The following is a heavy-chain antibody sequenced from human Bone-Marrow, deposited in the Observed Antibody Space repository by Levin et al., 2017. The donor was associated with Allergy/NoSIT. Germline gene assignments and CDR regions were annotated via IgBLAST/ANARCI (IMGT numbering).Heavy chain of an antibody. CDR3: ARDYYRKHDY. D-gene: IGHD3-10*01. V-gene: IGHV3-7*01. CDR2: INQDGSET. CDR1: EFTFSTSW. J-gene: IGHJ4*02. Sequence: LSLTCAASEFTFSTSWMTWVRQAAGKGLEWVATINQDGSETYYVDSVKGRFTISRDNAKNSLYLHMNSLRAEDTAVYYCARDYYRKHDYWGQGTLVTVSS.